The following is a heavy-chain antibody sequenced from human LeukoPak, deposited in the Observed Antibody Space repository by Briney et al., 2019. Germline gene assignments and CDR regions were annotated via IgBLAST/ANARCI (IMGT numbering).Heavy chain of an antibody. V-gene: IGHV4-4*07. Sequence: PSETLSLTCTVSGGSISSYYWSRIRQPAGKGLEWIGRIYTSGSTNYNPSLKSRVTISVDKSKNQFSLKLSSVTAADTAVYYCARDDRDGYNSYYFDYWGQGTLVTVSS. CDR1: GGSISSYY. J-gene: IGHJ4*02. CDR2: IYTSGST. CDR3: ARDDRDGYNSYYFDY. D-gene: IGHD5-24*01.